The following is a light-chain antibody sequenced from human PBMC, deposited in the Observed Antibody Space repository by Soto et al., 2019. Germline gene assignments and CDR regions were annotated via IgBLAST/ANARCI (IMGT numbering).Light chain of an antibody. V-gene: IGLV2-14*01. Sequence: QAVVTQPASVSGSPGQSITISCTGTSTDVGGYNYVSWYQQHPGKAPKLMIFEVSNRPSGISNRFSGSKSGSTASLTISGLQAEDEADYFCSSYAGGSTWAFGGGTKLTVL. CDR2: EVS. CDR3: SSYAGGSTWA. CDR1: STDVGGYNY. J-gene: IGLJ3*02.